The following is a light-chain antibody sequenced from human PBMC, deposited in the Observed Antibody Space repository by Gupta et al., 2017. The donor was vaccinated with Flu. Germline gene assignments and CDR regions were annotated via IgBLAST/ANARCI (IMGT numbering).Light chain of an antibody. J-gene: IGKJ1*01. CDR3: YQGTDGRT. V-gene: IGKV2-30*02. CDR1: QSLVHSDGSTY. CDR2: KVS. Sequence: DIVMTQSPLSLPVTLGQPASISCRSSQSLVHSDGSTYLHWFQQRPGQSPRRLIYKVSNRDSGVPDRFSGSGSGTDFTLKISRVEAEDVGVYYCYQGTDGRTFGQGTKVEIK.